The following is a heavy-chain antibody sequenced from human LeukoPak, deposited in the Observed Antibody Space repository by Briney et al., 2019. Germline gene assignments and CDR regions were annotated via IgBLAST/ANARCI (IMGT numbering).Heavy chain of an antibody. CDR1: GFTFSSYA. CDR3: ARGYEYYYDSSGYPDY. CDR2: ISYDGSNK. D-gene: IGHD3-22*01. J-gene: IGHJ4*02. Sequence: GGSLRLSCAASGFTFSSYAMSWVRQAPGKGLEWVAVISYDGSNKYYADSVKGRFTISRDNSKNTLYLQMNSLRAEDTAVYYCARGYEYYYDSSGYPDYWGQGTLVTVSS. V-gene: IGHV3-30*04.